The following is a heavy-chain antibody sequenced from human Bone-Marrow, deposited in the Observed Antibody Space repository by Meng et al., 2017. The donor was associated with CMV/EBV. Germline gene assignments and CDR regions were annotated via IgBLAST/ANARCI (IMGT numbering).Heavy chain of an antibody. Sequence: GESLKISCAASGFTFSDYYMDWVRQAPGKGLEWVGRTRNKANSYTKEYAASVKGRFTISRDESKRSLYLQMNSLQIEDTAVYYCARGLGAWDAFDIWGQGTMVTVS. V-gene: IGHV3-72*01. CDR3: ARGLGAWDAFDI. D-gene: IGHD3-3*01. CDR2: TRNKANSYTK. CDR1: GFTFSDYY. J-gene: IGHJ3*02.